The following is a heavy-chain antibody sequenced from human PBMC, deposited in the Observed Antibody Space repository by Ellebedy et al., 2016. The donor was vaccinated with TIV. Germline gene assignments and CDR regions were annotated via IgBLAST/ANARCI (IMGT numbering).Heavy chain of an antibody. J-gene: IGHJ4*02. D-gene: IGHD1-14*01. CDR2: MNPDTGDT. CDR1: RYTFTNYD. CDR3: ARPPYTETFPPY. Sequence: ASVKVSXKASRYTFTNYDINWVRQAPGQGPEWMGWMNPDTGDTRYTQNFQGRVTMSRNTSISTAYMELSGLKSEDTAVYYCARPPYTETFPPYWGQGTLVTVSS. V-gene: IGHV1-8*01.